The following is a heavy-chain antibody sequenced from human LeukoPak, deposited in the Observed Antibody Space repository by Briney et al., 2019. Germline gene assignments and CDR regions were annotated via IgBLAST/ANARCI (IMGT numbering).Heavy chain of an antibody. CDR2: IYHSGST. CDR1: GYSISSGYY. CDR3: SRRRDDYEDAFDI. V-gene: IGHV4-38-2*01. D-gene: IGHD5-24*01. Sequence: SETLSLTXAVSGYSISSGYYWGWIRQPPGKGLEWIGSIYHSGSTYYNPSLKSRVTISVDTSKNQFSLKLSSVTAADTAVYYCSRRRDDYEDAFDIWGQGTMVTVSS. J-gene: IGHJ3*02.